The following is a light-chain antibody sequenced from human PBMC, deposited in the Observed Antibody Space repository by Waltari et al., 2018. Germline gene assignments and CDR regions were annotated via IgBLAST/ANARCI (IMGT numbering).Light chain of an antibody. J-gene: IGLJ2*01. V-gene: IGLV3-27*01. CDR3: YAAADNNLGV. Sequence: SFELTQTSSLSVSPGQTVRISCSGDVLANKYARWFQQKPGQAPVLIIFRDTGRPSGIPERFSGSSSGTTATLIIRGAQVEDEGDYYCYAAADNNLGVFGGGTKVTVL. CDR1: VLANKY. CDR2: RDT.